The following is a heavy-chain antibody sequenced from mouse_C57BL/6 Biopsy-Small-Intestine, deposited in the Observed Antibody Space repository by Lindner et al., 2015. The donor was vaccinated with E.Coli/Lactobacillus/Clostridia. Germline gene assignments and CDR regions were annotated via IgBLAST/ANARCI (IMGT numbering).Heavy chain of an antibody. J-gene: IGHJ2*01. D-gene: IGHD3-3*01. CDR3: ARPGRGPFLGY. V-gene: IGHV1-9*01. CDR2: ILPGSGST. Sequence: VQLQESGAELMKPGASVKLSCKATGYTFTGYWIEWVKQRPGHGLEWIGEILPGSGSTNYSEKFKGKATFTADTSSNTAYMQLSSLTTEDSAIYYCARPGRGPFLGYWGQGTTLTVSS. CDR1: GYTFTGYW.